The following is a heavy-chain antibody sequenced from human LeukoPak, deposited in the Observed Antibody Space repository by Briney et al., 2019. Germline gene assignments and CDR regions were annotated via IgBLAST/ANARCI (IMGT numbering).Heavy chain of an antibody. J-gene: IGHJ5*02. Sequence: ASVKVSCKASGYTFTSYGISWVRRAPGQGLEWMGWISAYNGNTNYAQELQGRVTMTTDTSTSTAYMELRSLRSDDTAVYYCARLCCSPRSGYFVSPGRLGVRSWFDPWGQGTLVTVSS. CDR3: ARLCCSPRSGYFVSPGRLGVRSWFDP. CDR1: GYTFTSYG. V-gene: IGHV1-18*01. D-gene: IGHD3-22*01. CDR2: ISAYNGNT.